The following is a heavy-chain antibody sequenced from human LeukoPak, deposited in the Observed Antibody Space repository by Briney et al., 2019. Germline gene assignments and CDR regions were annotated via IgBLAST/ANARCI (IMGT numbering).Heavy chain of an antibody. CDR1: GISISNDY. J-gene: IGHJ3*01. CDR3: ARDRRGEKDFDV. V-gene: IGHV3-53*04. Sequence: GGSLRLSCAASGISISNDYMSWVRQAPGKGLEWVSAIYADGYTRDAASVKGRFSISRHNSKNTVYLQMDNLRPEDTAVYYCARDRRGEKDFDVWGPGTMVTVSS. CDR2: IYADGYT.